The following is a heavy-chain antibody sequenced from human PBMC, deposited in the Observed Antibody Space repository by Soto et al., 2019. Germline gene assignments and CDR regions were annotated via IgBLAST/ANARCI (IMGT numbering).Heavy chain of an antibody. D-gene: IGHD3-10*01. CDR2: IYSSGST. J-gene: IGHJ6*02. Sequence: QVQLQESGPGLVKPSETLSLTSSVSRGSISSYYWTWIRQPPGKGLEWIGYIYSSGSTSYNPSLKSRVTFSVDASKNQFSLRLSSVTAADTAVYYCARGSGSPYYGMDVWGPGTTVNVSS. V-gene: IGHV4-59*01. CDR3: ARGSGSPYYGMDV. CDR1: RGSISSYY.